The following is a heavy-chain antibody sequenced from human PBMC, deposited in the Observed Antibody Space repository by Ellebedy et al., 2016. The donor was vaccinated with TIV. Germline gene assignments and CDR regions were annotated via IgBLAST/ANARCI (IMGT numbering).Heavy chain of an antibody. CDR3: ARSHQEGATPPSDY. CDR2: INSDGSS. CDR1: GFTFSSYW. V-gene: IGHV3-74*01. D-gene: IGHD1-26*01. J-gene: IGHJ4*02. Sequence: GESLKISCAASGFTFSSYWMHWVRQAPGKGLVWVSRINSDGSSIYADSVKGRFTISRDNAKNTLYLQMDSLRAEDTAVYYCARSHQEGATPPSDYWGEGTLVTVSS.